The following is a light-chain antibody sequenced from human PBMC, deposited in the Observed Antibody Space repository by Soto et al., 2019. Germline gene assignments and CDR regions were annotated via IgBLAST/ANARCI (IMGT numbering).Light chain of an antibody. CDR1: SSDVGGYND. CDR3: SSYTSSTSYV. J-gene: IGLJ1*01. CDR2: DVS. V-gene: IGLV2-14*01. Sequence: QSALTQPASVSGSPGQSITISCTGTSSDVGGYNDVSWYQQHPGKAPQLMIYDVSNRPSGVSNRFSGSKSGNTASLTISGHQAEDAADYCCSSYTSSTSYVFGAGTKVNVL.